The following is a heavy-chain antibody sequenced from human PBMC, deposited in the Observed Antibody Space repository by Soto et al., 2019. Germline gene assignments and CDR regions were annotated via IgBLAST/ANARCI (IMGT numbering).Heavy chain of an antibody. V-gene: IGHV3-21*06. D-gene: IGHD2-2*01. CDR1: GFTFSRYG. J-gene: IGHJ5*01. CDR3: ARDPSEGRVGNWFES. CDR2: ISSSTSHV. Sequence: PGGSLRLSCAASGFTFSRYGMNWLRQAPGKGLEWVASISSSTSHVYYADSVKGRFSTSRDNAKNILYLEMYALRTEDTAVYYCARDPSEGRVGNWFESWGQGTLVTVSS.